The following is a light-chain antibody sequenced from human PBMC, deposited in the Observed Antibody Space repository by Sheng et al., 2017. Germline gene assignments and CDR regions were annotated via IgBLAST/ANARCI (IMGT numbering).Light chain of an antibody. J-gene: IGKJ2*01. CDR3: LQTDRTPYT. V-gene: IGKV1-39*01. CDR1: QSINKY. Sequence: DIQMTQSPSSLSASVGDRVTITCRASQSINKYLSWYQQKSGKAPKLLIYAASALQSGGPSRFSGSGSGTDFILTISSLQPEDTGTYYCLQTDRTPYTFGQGTKV. CDR2: AAS.